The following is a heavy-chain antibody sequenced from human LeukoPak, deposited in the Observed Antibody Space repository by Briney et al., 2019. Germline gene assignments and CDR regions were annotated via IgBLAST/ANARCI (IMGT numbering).Heavy chain of an antibody. D-gene: IGHD3-22*01. Sequence: ASVKVSCKASGYTFTSYGISWVRQAPGQGLEWMGWISAYNGNTNYAQKLQGRVTMTTDTPTSTAYMELRSLRSDDTAVYYCARDTRITMIPTMGYWGQGTLVTVSS. J-gene: IGHJ4*02. CDR2: ISAYNGNT. V-gene: IGHV1-18*01. CDR1: GYTFTSYG. CDR3: ARDTRITMIPTMGY.